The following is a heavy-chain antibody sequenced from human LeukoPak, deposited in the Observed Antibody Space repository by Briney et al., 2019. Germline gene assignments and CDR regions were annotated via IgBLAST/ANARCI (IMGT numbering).Heavy chain of an antibody. CDR2: IYYGGST. D-gene: IGHD1-1*01. J-gene: IGHJ4*02. CDR3: ARAVIPYNWNVPLGY. V-gene: IGHV4-59*01. Sequence: SETLSLTCTVSGGSISNYFWTWIRQPPGKGLEWIGYIYYGGSTNYNPSLKSRVTISVDTSKNQFSLKLSSVTAADTAVYYCARAVIPYNWNVPLGYWGQGTLVTVSS. CDR1: GGSISNYF.